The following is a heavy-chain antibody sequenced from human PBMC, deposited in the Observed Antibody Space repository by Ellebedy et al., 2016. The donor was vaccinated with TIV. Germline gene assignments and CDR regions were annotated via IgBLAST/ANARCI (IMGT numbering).Heavy chain of an antibody. Sequence: SETLSLTXTVSGGSISNFYWSWIRQPPGKGLEWIGYITYFGSTTYNPSLKSRVTISLDTSNNQFSLNLTSVTAADTAIYYCAKLGNPAQAAAGAGSWGQGTLVTVSS. J-gene: IGHJ5*02. CDR2: ITYFGST. D-gene: IGHD6-13*01. V-gene: IGHV4-59*01. CDR1: GGSISNFY. CDR3: AKLGNPAQAAAGAGS.